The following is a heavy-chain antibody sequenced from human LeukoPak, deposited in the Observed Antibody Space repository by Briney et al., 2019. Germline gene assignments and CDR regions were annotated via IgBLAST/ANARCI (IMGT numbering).Heavy chain of an antibody. CDR2: ISYDGSNK. CDR3: AKVSGFWSGYYTRYFDY. Sequence: PGGSLRLSCAASGFTFSSYAMHWVRQAPGKGLEWVAVISYDGSNKYYADSVKGRFIISRDSSKNTLYLQMNSLRAEDTAVYYCAKVSGFWSGYYTRYFDYWGQGTLVTVSS. D-gene: IGHD3-3*01. V-gene: IGHV3-30-3*01. J-gene: IGHJ4*02. CDR1: GFTFSSYA.